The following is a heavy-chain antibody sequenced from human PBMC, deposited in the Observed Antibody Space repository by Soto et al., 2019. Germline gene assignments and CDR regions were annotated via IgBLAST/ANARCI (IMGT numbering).Heavy chain of an antibody. CDR2: ISSTGSAK. Sequence: EVHLVESGGGLVKPGGSLRLSCVASGFTFSTYAMNWVRQAPGKGLEWVSAISSTGSAKYYANSVKGRFTIYRDNATNSLYLQIHSLRAEDTAVFYCARDFYVGEGPDYWGQGTLVTVSS. J-gene: IGHJ4*02. CDR1: GFTFSTYA. CDR3: ARDFYVGEGPDY. V-gene: IGHV3-21*01. D-gene: IGHD1-26*01.